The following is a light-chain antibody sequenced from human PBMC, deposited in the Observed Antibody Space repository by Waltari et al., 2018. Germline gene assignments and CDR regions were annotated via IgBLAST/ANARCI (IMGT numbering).Light chain of an antibody. CDR1: QDIITW. V-gene: IGKV1-5*03. CDR2: KAS. Sequence: DIQMTQFPSTLSASVGDRVTITCRASQDIITWLALYHQKPGKAPKLLIFKASSLESGVPSRFSGSGSGTEFTLTISSLQPDDFATYYCQQYNSYSTTFGGGTKVEVK. CDR3: QQYNSYSTT. J-gene: IGKJ4*01.